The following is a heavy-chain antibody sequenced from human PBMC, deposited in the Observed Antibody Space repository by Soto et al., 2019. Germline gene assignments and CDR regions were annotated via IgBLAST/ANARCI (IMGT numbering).Heavy chain of an antibody. CDR2: VFHTGTT. D-gene: IGHD6-19*01. J-gene: IGHJ4*02. CDR1: GDSVSSPYY. CDR3: ARSAGWYAVHS. V-gene: IGHV4-4*02. Sequence: QVPLQESGPGLVKPSGTLSLTCAVSGDSVSSPYYWCWVRQPPGKGLEWIGEVFHTGTTSYHPSLRRRVTISMDKSINQFSLDLSSVTAADTAVYYCARSAGWYAVHSWGPGTLVIVSS.